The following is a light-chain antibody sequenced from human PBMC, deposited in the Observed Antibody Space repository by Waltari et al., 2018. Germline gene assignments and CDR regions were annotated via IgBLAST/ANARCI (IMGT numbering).Light chain of an antibody. CDR1: SSDVGRYNI. V-gene: IGLV2-23*02. CDR3: SSYGSINTWL. Sequence: QSALTQAASVSGSPGQSITISCTGTSSDVGRYNIVSWYQQHPSKAPKLIISEVTKRPSGVSNRFSGSKSGNTASLTISGLQAEDEADYFCSSYGSINTWLFGGGTKLTVL. CDR2: EVT. J-gene: IGLJ3*02.